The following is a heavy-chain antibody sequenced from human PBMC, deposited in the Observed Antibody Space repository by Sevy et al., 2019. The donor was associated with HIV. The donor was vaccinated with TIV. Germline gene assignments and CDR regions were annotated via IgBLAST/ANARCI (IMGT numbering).Heavy chain of an antibody. D-gene: IGHD3-10*01. CDR2: ISSTSSYI. Sequence: LSLTCAASGSTFRSDIMNWVRQAPGKGLEWVSSISSTSSYIYYADSVKGRFTISRDNAKNSVYLQMNSLRAEDTTVYYYVREGKFYDAFDIWGQGTMVTVSS. CDR3: VREGKFYDAFDI. V-gene: IGHV3-21*01. J-gene: IGHJ3*02. CDR1: GSTFRSDI.